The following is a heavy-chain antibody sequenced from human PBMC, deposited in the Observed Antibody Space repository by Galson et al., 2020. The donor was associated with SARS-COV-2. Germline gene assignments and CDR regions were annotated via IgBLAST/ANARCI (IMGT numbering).Heavy chain of an antibody. D-gene: IGHD1-20*01. Sequence: ASVKVSCKASGYTFTSYSMHWVRQAPGQRPDWMGWINAGNGNTKYSQKFQGRVTITRDTSASTAYMELSSLRSEDTAMYYCAREGTEITGFDYGGQGTLVTVSS. V-gene: IGHV1-3*01. CDR1: GYTFTSYS. J-gene: IGHJ4*02. CDR2: INAGNGNT. CDR3: AREGTEITGFDY.